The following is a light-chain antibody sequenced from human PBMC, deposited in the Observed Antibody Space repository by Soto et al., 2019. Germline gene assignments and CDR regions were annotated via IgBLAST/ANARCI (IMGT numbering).Light chain of an antibody. J-gene: IGKJ5*01. CDR3: QQRSNWPPIT. Sequence: EIVLTQSPAALSLSPGERATLSCRASQSVGSYLDWYQEKPGQAPRLLIYDASNRATGIPARFSGSGPGTDFTLTISSLEPEDFAVYYCQQRSNWPPITFGQGTRL. V-gene: IGKV3-11*01. CDR1: QSVGSY. CDR2: DAS.